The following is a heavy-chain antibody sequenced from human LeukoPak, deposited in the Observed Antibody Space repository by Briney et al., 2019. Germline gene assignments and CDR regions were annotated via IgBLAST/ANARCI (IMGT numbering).Heavy chain of an antibody. Sequence: GGSLRLSCAASGFTFSSYGMHWVRQAPGKGLEWVAVISYDGSNKYYADSVKGRFTISSDNSKNTLYLQMNSLRAEDTAVYYCAKDAIFSGSYFFDYWGQGTLVTVSS. J-gene: IGHJ4*02. D-gene: IGHD1-26*01. CDR1: GFTFSSYG. CDR3: AKDAIFSGSYFFDY. V-gene: IGHV3-30*18. CDR2: ISYDGSNK.